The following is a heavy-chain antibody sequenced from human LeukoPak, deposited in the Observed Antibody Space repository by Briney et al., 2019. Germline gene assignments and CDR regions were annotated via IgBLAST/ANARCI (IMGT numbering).Heavy chain of an antibody. D-gene: IGHD2-15*01. CDR1: GYTFTNYY. Sequence: GASVKVSCKASGYTFTNYYMHWVRQAPGQGLEWMGIINPSGGTTTYAQKFQGRVTMTRDTSTTTVYMELSSLRYEDTAVYFCARVDGSPDYWGQGTLVTVSS. CDR2: INPSGGTT. CDR3: ARVDGSPDY. J-gene: IGHJ4*02. V-gene: IGHV1-46*01.